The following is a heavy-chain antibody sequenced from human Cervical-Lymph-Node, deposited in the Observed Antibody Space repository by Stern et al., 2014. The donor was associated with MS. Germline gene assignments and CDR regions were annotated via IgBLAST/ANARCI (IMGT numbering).Heavy chain of an antibody. CDR3: ASSSMGATGAFDY. CDR1: GYSFTRYW. Sequence: EVQLVQSGAEVNKPGASLKISCKGSGYSFTRYWIGWVRHVPGKGLEWVWIIYPGGSDTRCSPTFQGQVTISVDKFISTAHLQWSSLKASDTAMYYCASSSMGATGAFDYWGQGTLLTVSS. D-gene: IGHD1-26*01. CDR2: IYPGGSDT. J-gene: IGHJ4*02. V-gene: IGHV5-51*03.